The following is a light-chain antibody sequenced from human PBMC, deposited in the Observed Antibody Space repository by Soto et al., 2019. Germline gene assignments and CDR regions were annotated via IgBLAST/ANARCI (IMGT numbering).Light chain of an antibody. CDR2: DAS. V-gene: IGKV3-11*01. CDR3: QQRSKWLT. J-gene: IGKJ4*01. CDR1: QSVSTY. Sequence: EIVLTQSPATLSLSPRERATLSCRASQSVSTYLAWYQQKPGLAPRLLIYDASNRATGIPARFSGSGSGTDFTLTISSLEPEDFAVYFCQQRSKWLTFGGGTKVEIK.